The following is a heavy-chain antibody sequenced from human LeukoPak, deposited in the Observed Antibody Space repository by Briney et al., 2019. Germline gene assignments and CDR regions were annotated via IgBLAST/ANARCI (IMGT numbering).Heavy chain of an antibody. V-gene: IGHV3-21*04. Sequence: GGSLRLSCAASGFTFSSYSMNWVRQAPGKGLEWVSSISSSSSYIYYADSVKGRFTISRDNAKNSLYLQMNSLRAEDTAVYYCVKHRGYSGGCSDYWGQGTLVTVSS. J-gene: IGHJ4*02. CDR2: ISSSSSYI. CDR3: VKHRGYSGGCSDY. D-gene: IGHD6-19*01. CDR1: GFTFSSYS.